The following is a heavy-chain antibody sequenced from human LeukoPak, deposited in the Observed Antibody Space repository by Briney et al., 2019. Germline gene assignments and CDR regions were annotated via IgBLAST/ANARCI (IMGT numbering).Heavy chain of an antibody. CDR1: GYTFSAYC. CDR2: IIPIFGTA. V-gene: IGHV1-69*13. Sequence: GASVKVSCKASGYTFSAYCMHWVRQAPGQGLEWMGGIIPIFGTANYAQKFQGRVTITADESTSTAYMELSSLRSEDTAVYYCARGYGLTAGTSHYYYYMDVWGKGTTVTISS. D-gene: IGHD6-19*01. J-gene: IGHJ6*03. CDR3: ARGYGLTAGTSHYYYYMDV.